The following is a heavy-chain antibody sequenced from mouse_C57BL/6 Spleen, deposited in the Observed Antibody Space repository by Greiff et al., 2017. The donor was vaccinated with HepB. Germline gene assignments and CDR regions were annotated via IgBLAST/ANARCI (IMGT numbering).Heavy chain of an antibody. CDR2: IRNKANGYTT. D-gene: IGHD1-1*01. J-gene: IGHJ1*03. CDR3: ASYRLYGSSSRYFDV. CDR1: GFTFTDYY. V-gene: IGHV7-3*01. Sequence: EVMLVESGGGLVQPGGSLSLSCAASGFTFTDYYMSWVRQPPGKALEWLGFIRNKANGYTTEYSATVKGRFTISRDNSTSILYLQMNALRAEDSATYYCASYRLYGSSSRYFDVWGTGTTVTVSS.